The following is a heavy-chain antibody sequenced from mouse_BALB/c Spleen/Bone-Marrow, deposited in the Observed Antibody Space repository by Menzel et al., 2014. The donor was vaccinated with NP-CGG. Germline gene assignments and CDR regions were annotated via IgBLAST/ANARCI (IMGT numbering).Heavy chain of an antibody. D-gene: IGHD4-1*01. CDR1: GFTFSSFG. CDR2: ISSGSRTI. V-gene: IGHV5-17*02. Sequence: EVKLVESGGGLVQPGGSRKLSCAASGFTFSSFGMHWVRRAPEKGLEWVAYISSGSRTIYYADTVKGRFTISRDNPKNTLFLQMTGLRSEDTAMYYCTRGGNWEDFDYWGQGTTLTVSS. J-gene: IGHJ2*01. CDR3: TRGGNWEDFDY.